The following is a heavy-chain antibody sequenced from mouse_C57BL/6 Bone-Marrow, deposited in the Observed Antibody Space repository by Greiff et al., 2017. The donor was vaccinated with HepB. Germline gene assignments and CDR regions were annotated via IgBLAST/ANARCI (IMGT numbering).Heavy chain of an antibody. J-gene: IGHJ4*01. CDR3: VRRGSAMDY. CDR1: GFSFNTYA. V-gene: IGHV10-1*01. Sequence: EVKVVESGGGLVQPKGSLKLSCAASGFSFNTYAMNWVRQAPGKGLEWVARIRSKSNNYATYYADSVKDRFTISRDDSESMLYLQMNNLKTEDTAMYYCVRRGSAMDYWGQGTSVTVSS. CDR2: IRSKSNNYAT.